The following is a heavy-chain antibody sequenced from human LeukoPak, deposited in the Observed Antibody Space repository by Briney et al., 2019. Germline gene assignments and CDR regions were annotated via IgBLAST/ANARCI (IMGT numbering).Heavy chain of an antibody. CDR2: IYYSGST. Sequence: SETLSLTCTVSGGSISSSSYYWGWIRQPPGKGLEWIGSIYYSGSTYYNPSLKSRVTISVDTSKNQFSLKLSSVTAADTAVYYCARFSGSRGKNWFDPWGQGTLVTVSS. CDR1: GGSISSSSYY. CDR3: ARFSGSRGKNWFDP. J-gene: IGHJ5*02. V-gene: IGHV4-39*07. D-gene: IGHD1-26*01.